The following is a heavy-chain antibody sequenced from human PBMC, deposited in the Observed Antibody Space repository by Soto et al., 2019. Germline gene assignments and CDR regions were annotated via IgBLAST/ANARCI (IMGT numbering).Heavy chain of an antibody. Sequence: QVQLVESGGGVVQPGRSLRLSCAASGFTFSSYGMHWVRQAPGKGLEWLAVIWYDGSNKYYADSVKGRFTISRDNSKNTLYLQMNSLRAEDTAVYYCARDPPYYYDSSGYYYVGGAFDIWGQGTMVTVSS. CDR2: IWYDGSNK. V-gene: IGHV3-33*01. CDR1: GFTFSSYG. J-gene: IGHJ3*02. D-gene: IGHD3-22*01. CDR3: ARDPPYYYDSSGYYYVGGAFDI.